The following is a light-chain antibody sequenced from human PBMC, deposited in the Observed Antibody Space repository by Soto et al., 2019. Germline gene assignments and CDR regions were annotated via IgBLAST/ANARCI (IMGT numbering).Light chain of an antibody. Sequence: DIQMTQSPSTLSASVGDTVTITCRASETISTWLAWYQQKPGKAPKLLIYKASTLESGVPSRFSGSGSGTEFTLTISSLQPDDFASYFCQQYNSHRTFGQGTKVEIK. CDR1: ETISTW. CDR2: KAS. V-gene: IGKV1-5*03. J-gene: IGKJ1*01. CDR3: QQYNSHRT.